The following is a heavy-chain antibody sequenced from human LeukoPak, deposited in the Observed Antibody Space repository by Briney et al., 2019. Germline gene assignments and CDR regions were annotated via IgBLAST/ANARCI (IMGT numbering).Heavy chain of an antibody. CDR1: GFSFSSYW. J-gene: IGHJ4*02. CDR2: IKQDGREK. CDR3: ARATQGYFDY. Sequence: GGSLRLSCAASGFSFSSYWMSWVRQAPGKGLEWVAHIKQDGREKHYVDSVKGRFTISRDNAKNSLYLEMNSLRVEDTAVYYCARATQGYFDYWGQGALVTVSS. V-gene: IGHV3-7*04.